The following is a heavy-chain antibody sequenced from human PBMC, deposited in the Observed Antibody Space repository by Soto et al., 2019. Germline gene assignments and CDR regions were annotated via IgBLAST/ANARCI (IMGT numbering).Heavy chain of an antibody. J-gene: IGHJ4*02. CDR1: GFTFSSYG. V-gene: IGHV3-33*06. CDR2: IWYDGNDK. D-gene: IGHD1-7*01. Sequence: QVQLVESGGGVVQPGRSLRLSCAASGFTFSSYGMHWVRQAPGKGLEWVAVIWYDGNDKFYADSVKGRFTISRDNSKNTLYLQMHSLTAEDTAVYYCAKGGGTTLPLDSWGQGTLVTVSS. CDR3: AKGGGTTLPLDS.